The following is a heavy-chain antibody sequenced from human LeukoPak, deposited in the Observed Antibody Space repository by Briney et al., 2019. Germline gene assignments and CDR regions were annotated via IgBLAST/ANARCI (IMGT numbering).Heavy chain of an antibody. CDR3: ARDLGGANPFDY. CDR2: IIPIFGTA. Sequence: SVKVSCKASGGTFSSYAISWVRQAPGQGLEWMGGIIPIFGTANYAQKFQGRVTITADESTSTAYMELSSLRSEDTAVYYCARDLGGANPFDYWGQGTLVTVSS. D-gene: IGHD3-16*01. V-gene: IGHV1-69*13. CDR1: GGTFSSYA. J-gene: IGHJ4*02.